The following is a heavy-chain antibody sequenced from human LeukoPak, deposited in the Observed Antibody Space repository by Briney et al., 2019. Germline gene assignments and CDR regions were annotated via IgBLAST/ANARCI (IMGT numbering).Heavy chain of an antibody. CDR1: GYSISSDYY. V-gene: IGHV4-38-2*02. CDR3: ARVTGYMIEDYFDY. Sequence: SETLSLTCTVSGYSISSDYYWGWIRQPPGKGLEWIASVSHSGSTYYNPSLKSRVTISVDTSKNQFSLKLSSVTAADTAVYYCARVTGYMIEDYFDYWGQGTLVTVSS. D-gene: IGHD3-22*01. J-gene: IGHJ4*02. CDR2: VSHSGST.